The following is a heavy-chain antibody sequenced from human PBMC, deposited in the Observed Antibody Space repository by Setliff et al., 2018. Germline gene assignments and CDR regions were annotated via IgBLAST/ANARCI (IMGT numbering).Heavy chain of an antibody. D-gene: IGHD3-22*01. CDR1: GYTFTGYY. CDR2: INPNSGGT. CDR3: ARGAYYYESSGLYGPDYYYYDMDV. V-gene: IGHV1-2*04. J-gene: IGHJ6*02. Sequence: GASVKVSCKASGYTFTGYYMHWVRQAPGQGLEWMGWINPNSGGTNYAQKFQGWVTITADKSTSTAYMDLSSLRSEDSAVYYCARGAYYYESSGLYGPDYYYYDMDVWGQGTTVTVSS.